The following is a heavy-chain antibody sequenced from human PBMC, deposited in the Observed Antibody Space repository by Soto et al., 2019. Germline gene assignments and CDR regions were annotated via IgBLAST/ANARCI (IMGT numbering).Heavy chain of an antibody. Sequence: SETLSLTCAVSSGSISSSNWWSWVRQPPGKGLEWIGEIYHSGSTNYNPSLKSRVTISVDKSKNQFSLKLSSVTAADTAVYYCARAALRFGELLSDAFDIWGQGTMVTVSS. CDR1: SGSISSSNW. J-gene: IGHJ3*02. CDR3: ARAALRFGELLSDAFDI. D-gene: IGHD3-10*01. CDR2: IYHSGST. V-gene: IGHV4-4*02.